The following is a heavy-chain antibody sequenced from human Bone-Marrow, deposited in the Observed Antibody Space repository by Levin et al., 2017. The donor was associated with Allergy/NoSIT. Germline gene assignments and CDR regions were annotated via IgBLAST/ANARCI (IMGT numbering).Heavy chain of an antibody. V-gene: IGHV4-4*07. J-gene: IGHJ5*02. CDR2: IYTTGST. CDR3: ARDLITPPYNWFDP. CDR1: GGSITNYY. Sequence: HSQTLSLTCTVSGGSITNYYWSWIRQPAGKGLEWIGRIYTTGSTEYNPSLKNRVILSVDTSKNHFSLKLNSVTAADTAVYYCARDLITPPYNWFDPWGQGTLVTVSS. D-gene: IGHD5-24*01.